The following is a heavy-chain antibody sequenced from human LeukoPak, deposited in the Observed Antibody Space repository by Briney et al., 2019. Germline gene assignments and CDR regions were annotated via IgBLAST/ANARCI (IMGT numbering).Heavy chain of an antibody. V-gene: IGHV4-4*07. CDR2: IYTSGST. CDR1: GGSISSYY. D-gene: IGHD6-19*01. J-gene: IGHJ4*02. CDR3: ARSMAVAGTHY. Sequence: SETLSLTCTVSGGSISSYYWSGIRQPAGKGLEWIGRIYTSGSTNYNPSLKSRVTISVDKSKNQFSLKLSSVTAADTAVYYCARSMAVAGTHYWGQGTLVTVSS.